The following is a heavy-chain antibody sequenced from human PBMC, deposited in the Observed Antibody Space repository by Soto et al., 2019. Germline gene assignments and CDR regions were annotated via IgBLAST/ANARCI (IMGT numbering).Heavy chain of an antibody. CDR2: IYYSGST. J-gene: IGHJ5*02. CDR1: GCSISSYY. D-gene: IGHD6-19*01. Sequence: SETLSLTCTVSGCSISSYYWSWIRQPPGKGLEWIGYIYYSGSTNYNPPLKSRVTISVDTFKNQFSLKLSSVTAADTAVYYCARDLGSGWIYNWFDPWGQGTLVTVSS. CDR3: ARDLGSGWIYNWFDP. V-gene: IGHV4-59*01.